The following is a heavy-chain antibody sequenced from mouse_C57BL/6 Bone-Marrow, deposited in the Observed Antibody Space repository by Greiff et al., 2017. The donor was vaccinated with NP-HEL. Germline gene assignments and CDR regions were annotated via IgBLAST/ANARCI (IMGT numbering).Heavy chain of an antibody. D-gene: IGHD1-1*01. V-gene: IGHV5-17*01. CDR1: GFTFSDYG. CDR3: ARPYGSSYFWYFDV. Sequence: EVHLVESGGGLVKPGGSLKLSCAASGFTFSDYGMHWVRQAPEKGLEWVAYISSGSSTIYYADTVKGRFTISRDNAKNTLFLQMTSLRSEDTAMYYCARPYGSSYFWYFDVWGTGTTVTVSS. J-gene: IGHJ1*03. CDR2: ISSGSSTI.